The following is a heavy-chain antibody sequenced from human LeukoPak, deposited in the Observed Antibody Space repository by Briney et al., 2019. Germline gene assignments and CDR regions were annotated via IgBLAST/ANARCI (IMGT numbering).Heavy chain of an antibody. J-gene: IGHJ5*02. D-gene: IGHD3-10*01. Sequence: GGSLRLSCAASGFTFSSYWMHWVRQAPGKGLVWVSRFDNEGSSTSYAASVKGRFSISRDNSKNTLYLQMNTLRPDDTALYYCAKGMGAMVRGEGITRSGFDPWGQGTLVTVSS. CDR2: FDNEGSST. CDR1: GFTFSSYW. CDR3: AKGMGAMVRGEGITRSGFDP. V-gene: IGHV3-74*01.